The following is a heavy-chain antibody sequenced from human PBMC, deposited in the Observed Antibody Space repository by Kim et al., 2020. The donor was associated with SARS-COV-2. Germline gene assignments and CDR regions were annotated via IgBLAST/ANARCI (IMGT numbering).Heavy chain of an antibody. Sequence: SVKVSCKASGGTFSSYAISWVRQAPGQGLEWMGGIIPIFGTANYAQKFQGRVTITADESTSTAYMELSSLRSEDTAVYYCARDSDPTRGYSYGLYYYGMDVWGQGTTVTVSS. CDR1: GGTFSSYA. D-gene: IGHD5-18*01. CDR2: IIPIFGTA. CDR3: ARDSDPTRGYSYGLYYYGMDV. V-gene: IGHV1-69*13. J-gene: IGHJ6*02.